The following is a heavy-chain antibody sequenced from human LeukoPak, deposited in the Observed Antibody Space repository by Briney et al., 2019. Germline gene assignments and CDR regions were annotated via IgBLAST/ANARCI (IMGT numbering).Heavy chain of an antibody. J-gene: IGHJ4*02. CDR1: GGSISSYY. Sequence: SETLSLTCTVSGGSISSYYWSWIRQPPGKGLEWIGYIYYSGSTNYNPSLKSRVTISVDTSKNQFSLKLSSVTAADTAVYYCARVSMGRDYYDSSGYYAALDYWGQGTLVTVSS. D-gene: IGHD3-22*01. V-gene: IGHV4-59*08. CDR3: ARVSMGRDYYDSSGYYAALDY. CDR2: IYYSGST.